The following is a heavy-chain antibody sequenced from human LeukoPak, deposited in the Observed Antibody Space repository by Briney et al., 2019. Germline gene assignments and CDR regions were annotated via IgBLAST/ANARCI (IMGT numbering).Heavy chain of an antibody. Sequence: PGGSLRLSCAASGFTFSSYAMSWVRQAPGKGREWVSAISGSGGSTYYADSVKGRFTISRDNSKNALYLQMNSLRAEDTAVYYCAKELGKYPLQYRAPSFDYWGQGSLVTVSS. CDR1: GFTFSSYA. J-gene: IGHJ4*02. CDR2: ISGSGGST. D-gene: IGHD2-2*02. V-gene: IGHV3-23*01. CDR3: AKELGKYPLQYRAPSFDY.